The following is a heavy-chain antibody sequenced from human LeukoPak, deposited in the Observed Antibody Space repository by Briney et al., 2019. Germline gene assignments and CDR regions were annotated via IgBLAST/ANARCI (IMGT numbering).Heavy chain of an antibody. CDR2: INHSGST. CDR1: GGSFSGYY. Sequence: PSETLSLTCAVYGGSFSGYYWSWIRQPPGKGLEWIGEINHSGSTNYNPSLKSRVTISVDTSKNQFSLKLSSVTAADTAVYYCARGYGDPRGVFDYWGQGTLVTVSS. D-gene: IGHD4-17*01. J-gene: IGHJ4*02. CDR3: ARGYGDPRGVFDY. V-gene: IGHV4-34*01.